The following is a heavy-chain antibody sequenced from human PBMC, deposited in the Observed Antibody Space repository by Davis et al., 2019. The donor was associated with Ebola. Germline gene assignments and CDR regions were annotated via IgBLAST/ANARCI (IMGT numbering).Heavy chain of an antibody. CDR1: GFTFSSYW. CDR2: IKQDGSEK. CDR3: ARDGLWFGELFRSPMNDY. V-gene: IGHV3-7*01. J-gene: IGHJ4*02. D-gene: IGHD3-10*01. Sequence: GGSLRLSCAASGFTFSSYWMSWVRQAPGKGLEWVTNIKQDGSEKYYVDSVKGRFTISRDNAKNSLYLQMNSLRAEDTAVYYCARDGLWFGELFRSPMNDYWGQGTLVTVSS.